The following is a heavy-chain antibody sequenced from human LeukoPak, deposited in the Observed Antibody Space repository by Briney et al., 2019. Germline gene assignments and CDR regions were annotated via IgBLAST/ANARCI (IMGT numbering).Heavy chain of an antibody. CDR1: GYSISSGYY. CDR2: IYHSGST. CDR3: ARELKRSTHAFDI. Sequence: SGTLSLTCAVSGYSISSGYYWGWIRQPPGKGLEWIGSIYHSGSTYYNPSLKSRVTISVDTSKNQFSLKLSSVTAADTAVYYCARELKRSTHAFDIWGQGTMVTVSS. V-gene: IGHV4-38-2*02. D-gene: IGHD2-2*01. J-gene: IGHJ3*02.